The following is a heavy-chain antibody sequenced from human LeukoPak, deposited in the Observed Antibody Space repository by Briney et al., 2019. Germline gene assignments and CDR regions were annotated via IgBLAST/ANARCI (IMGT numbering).Heavy chain of an antibody. CDR1: GFTFSSYA. V-gene: IGHV3-30*04. CDR3: GRDGDGYVDY. Sequence: PGRSLRLSCAASGFTFSSYAMHWVRQAPGKGLEWVAVISYDGSNKYYADSVKGRFTISRDNFKNTLYLQMNSLRAEDTAVYYWGRDGDGYVDYGGQGPLATVSS. J-gene: IGHJ4*02. CDR2: ISYDGSNK. D-gene: IGHD5-24*01.